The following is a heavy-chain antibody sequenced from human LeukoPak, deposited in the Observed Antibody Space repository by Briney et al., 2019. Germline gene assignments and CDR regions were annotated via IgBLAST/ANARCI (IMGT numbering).Heavy chain of an antibody. CDR3: ARNSISLYYYNYYMDV. J-gene: IGHJ6*03. Sequence: GESLKVSCKASGYTFTSYGISWVRQAPGQGLEWMGWISADNGNTNYAQKLQGRVTMTTDTSTSTVYMELRSLRSDDTAVYYCARNSISLYYYNYYMDVWGKGTTVTVSS. CDR2: ISADNGNT. V-gene: IGHV1-18*01. D-gene: IGHD2/OR15-2a*01. CDR1: GYTFTSYG.